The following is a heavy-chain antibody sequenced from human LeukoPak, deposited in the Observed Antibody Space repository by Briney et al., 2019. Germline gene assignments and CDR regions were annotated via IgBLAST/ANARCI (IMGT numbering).Heavy chain of an antibody. CDR1: GFTFSNAW. CDR2: IYRNADGGTT. CDR3: TTDSYCSTTTCYASSNYYYGLDA. D-gene: IGHD2-2*01. Sequence: GGSLRLSCAASGFTFSNAWMTWVRQAPGKGLEWVGRIYRNADGGTTDYAAPVKGRFTISRDDSKNTLCLQMNSLKTEDTAVYYCTTDSYCSTTTCYASSNYYYGLDAWGQGTSVTVSS. J-gene: IGHJ6*02. V-gene: IGHV3-15*05.